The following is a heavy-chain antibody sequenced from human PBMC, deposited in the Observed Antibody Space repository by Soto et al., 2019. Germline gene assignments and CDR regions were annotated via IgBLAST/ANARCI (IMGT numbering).Heavy chain of an antibody. CDR1: GGSISSSSYY. J-gene: IGHJ4*02. Sequence: PSETLSLTCTVSGGSISSSSYYWGWIRQPPGKGLEWIGSIYYSGSTYYNPSLKSRVTISVDTSKNQFSLKLSSVTAADTAVYYCASSRYSGYDWLLLADYWGQGTLVTVSS. D-gene: IGHD5-12*01. CDR2: IYYSGST. CDR3: ASSRYSGYDWLLLADY. V-gene: IGHV4-39*01.